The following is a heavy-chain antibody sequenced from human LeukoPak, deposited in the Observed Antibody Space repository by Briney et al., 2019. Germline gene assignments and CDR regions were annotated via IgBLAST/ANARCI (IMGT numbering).Heavy chain of an antibody. J-gene: IGHJ6*03. CDR2: ISYDGSNK. CDR1: GFTFSTYA. D-gene: IGHD1-26*01. CDR3: AKIPQREWEIPRNYYYWYMDV. V-gene: IGHV3-30*18. Sequence: PGRSLRLSCAASGFTFSTYAIHWVRQAPGKGLEWVAVISYDGSNKYYADSVRGRFTISRDNSKNTLYLQMNSLRAEDTAVYYCAKIPQREWEIPRNYYYWYMDVWGKGTTVTISS.